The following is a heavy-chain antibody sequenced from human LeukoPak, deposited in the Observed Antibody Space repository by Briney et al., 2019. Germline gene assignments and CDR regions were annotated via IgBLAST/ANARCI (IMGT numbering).Heavy chain of an antibody. V-gene: IGHV4-59*01. D-gene: IGHD3-22*01. J-gene: IGHJ4*02. CDR1: GGAISHYY. Sequence: SETLSLTCTVSGGAISHYYWNWIRQPPGKGLEWIGYIYESGSTNYNPSLKSRLTISVDMPKNQFSLNLTSVTAADTALYYCARDRGSGLDVWGQGTLVSVSS. CDR2: IYESGST. CDR3: ARDRGSGLDV.